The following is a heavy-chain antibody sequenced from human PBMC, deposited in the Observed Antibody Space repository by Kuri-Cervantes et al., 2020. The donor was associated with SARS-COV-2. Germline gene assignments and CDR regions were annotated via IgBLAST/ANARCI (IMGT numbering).Heavy chain of an antibody. CDR1: GFTFSSYD. Sequence: GESLKISCAACGFTFSSYDMHWVRQATGKGLEWVSAIGTAGDTYYPGSVKGQFTISRENAKNSLYLQMNSLRAGDTAVYYCGAQLVLAFDIWGQGTMVTVSS. J-gene: IGHJ3*02. V-gene: IGHV3-13*03. D-gene: IGHD6-13*01. CDR3: GAQLVLAFDI. CDR2: IGTAGDT.